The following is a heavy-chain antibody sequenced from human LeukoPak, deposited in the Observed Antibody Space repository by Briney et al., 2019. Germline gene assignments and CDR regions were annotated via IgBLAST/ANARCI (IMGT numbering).Heavy chain of an antibody. D-gene: IGHD3-10*01. J-gene: IGHJ2*01. CDR1: GGSISSRTYY. V-gene: IGHV4-39*01. Sequence: PSETLSLTCTVSGGSISSRTYYWGWIRQPPGKGLEWIGSFFDSGGTYYNPSLTSRVTIFVDTSKNQFSLRLSSVTAADTAVYYCARRGPNWYSDLWGRGTLVTVSS. CDR3: ARRGPNWYSDL. CDR2: FFDSGGT.